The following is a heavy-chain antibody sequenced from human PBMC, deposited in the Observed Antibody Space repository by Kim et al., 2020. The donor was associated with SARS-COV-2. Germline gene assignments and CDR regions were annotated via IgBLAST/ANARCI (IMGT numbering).Heavy chain of an antibody. J-gene: IGHJ6*02. CDR3: AADRLYSSSWSVPGRYYYGMDV. D-gene: IGHD6-13*01. CDR2: IVVGSGNT. CDR1: GFTFTSSA. V-gene: IGHV1-58*02. Sequence: SVKVSCKASGFTFTSSAMQWVRQARGQRLEWIGWIVVGSGNTNYAQKFQERVTITRDMSTSTAYMELSSLRSEDTAVYYCAADRLYSSSWSVPGRYYYGMDVWGQGTTVTVSS.